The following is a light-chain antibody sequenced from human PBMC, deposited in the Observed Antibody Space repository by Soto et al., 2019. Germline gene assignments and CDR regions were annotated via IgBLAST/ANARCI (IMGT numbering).Light chain of an antibody. V-gene: IGLV1-36*01. CDR1: SSNIGNNA. J-gene: IGLJ1*01. CDR3: AAWDDSVNGYV. CDR2: YDD. Sequence: QSVLTQPPSVSEAPGQRVTLSCSGSSSNIGNNAVNWYQQLPGKAPKLLIYYDDLLPSGVSDRFSGSKSGTSASLAISGLQSEDEADYYCAAWDDSVNGYVFGTGTKVTVL.